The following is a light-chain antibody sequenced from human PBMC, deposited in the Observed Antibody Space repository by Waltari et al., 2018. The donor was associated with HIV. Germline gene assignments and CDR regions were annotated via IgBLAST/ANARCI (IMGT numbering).Light chain of an antibody. J-gene: IGLJ1*01. CDR3: CSYAGTGTYV. V-gene: IGLV2-23*02. CDR2: AVT. CDR1: SSYVARSNL. Sequence: QSALTQPASVSGSPGPSITISCPATSSYVARSNLVSWYQQHPGKAPKVMIYAVTKRPSGVSNRFSGSKSDNTASLTISGLQAEDEADYYCCSYAGTGTYVFGTGTKVTVL.